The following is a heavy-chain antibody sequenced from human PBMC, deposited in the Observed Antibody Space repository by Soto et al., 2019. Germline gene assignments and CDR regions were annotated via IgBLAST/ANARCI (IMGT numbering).Heavy chain of an antibody. J-gene: IGHJ4*02. Sequence: QVQLVQSGAEVKKPGSSVKVSCKASGGTFSSYAISWVRQAPGQGLEWMGGIIPIFGTANYAQKFQGRVXSXXGEYTSTGYMELSSMRSEDTAVYYCARDITIPPGGWGQGTLVTVSS. V-gene: IGHV1-69*12. CDR2: IIPIFGTA. CDR3: ARDITIPPGG. D-gene: IGHD3-3*01. CDR1: GGTFSSYA.